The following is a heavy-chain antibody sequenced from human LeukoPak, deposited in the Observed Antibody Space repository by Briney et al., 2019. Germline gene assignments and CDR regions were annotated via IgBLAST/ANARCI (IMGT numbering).Heavy chain of an antibody. CDR3: ARKGSAWNYFDY. J-gene: IGHJ4*02. Sequence: SGPALVKPTQTLTLTCTFSGSSLSTSGMCVSWIRQPPGKALEWLARIDWDGDKWYSTSLKTRLTISKDTSKNQVVLTMTNMDPVDTATYYCARKGSAWNYFDYWGQGALVTVSS. D-gene: IGHD6-19*01. CDR1: GSSLSTSGMC. CDR2: IDWDGDK. V-gene: IGHV2-70*11.